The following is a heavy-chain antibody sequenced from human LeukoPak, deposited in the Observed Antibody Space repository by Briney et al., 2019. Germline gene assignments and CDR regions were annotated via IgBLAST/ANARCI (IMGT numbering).Heavy chain of an antibody. J-gene: IGHJ4*02. CDR3: AKLVTHFDY. D-gene: IGHD4-23*01. Sequence: VGSLRLSCAASGFTFDDYGMSWVRQAPGKGLEWVSSISGSGGNTYYADSVKGRFTISRDNSKNTLYMQMNSLRAEDTAVYYCAKLVTHFDYWGQGTLVTVSS. CDR1: GFTFDDYG. CDR2: ISGSGGNT. V-gene: IGHV3-23*01.